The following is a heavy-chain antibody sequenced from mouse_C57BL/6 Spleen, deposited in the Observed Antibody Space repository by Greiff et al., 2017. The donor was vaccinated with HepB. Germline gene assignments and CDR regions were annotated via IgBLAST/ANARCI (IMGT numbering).Heavy chain of an antibody. D-gene: IGHD1-1*01. CDR1: GYTFTSYW. CDR3: TRFPPYYYGGSYYAMDY. CDR2: IYPGNSDT. J-gene: IGHJ4*01. V-gene: IGHV1-5*01. Sequence: EVMLVESGTVLARPGASVKMSCKTSGYTFTSYWMHWVNQRPGQGLEWIGAIYPGNSDTSYNQKFKGKAKLTAVTSASTAYMELCSLTKDDSAVYYCTRFPPYYYGGSYYAMDYWGQGTLVTVSS.